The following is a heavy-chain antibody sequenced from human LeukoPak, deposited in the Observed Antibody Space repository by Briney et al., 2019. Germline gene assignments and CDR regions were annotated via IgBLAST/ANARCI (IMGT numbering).Heavy chain of an antibody. CDR1: GGSISSSSYY. CDR3: ASLAAAGTPFDY. CDR2: INHSGSA. J-gene: IGHJ4*02. V-gene: IGHV4-39*07. D-gene: IGHD6-13*01. Sequence: SGTLSLTCTVSGGSISSSSYYWSWIRQPPGKGLEWIGEINHSGSANYNPSLKSRVTISVDTSKNQFSLKLSSVTAADTAVYYCASLAAAGTPFDYWGQGTLVTVSS.